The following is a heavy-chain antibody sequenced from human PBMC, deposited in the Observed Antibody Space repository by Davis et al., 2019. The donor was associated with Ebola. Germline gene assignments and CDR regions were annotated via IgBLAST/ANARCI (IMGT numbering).Heavy chain of an antibody. CDR3: VKDYGDYARYFDL. D-gene: IGHD4-17*01. J-gene: IGHJ2*01. CDR1: GFTFSSYA. Sequence: GESLKISCSASGFTFSSYAMHWVRQAPGKGLEYVSAISSNGGSTYYADSVKGRFTISRDNSKNTLYLQMSSLRAEDTAVYYCVKDYGDYARYFDLWGRGTLVTVSS. CDR2: ISSNGGST. V-gene: IGHV3-64D*08.